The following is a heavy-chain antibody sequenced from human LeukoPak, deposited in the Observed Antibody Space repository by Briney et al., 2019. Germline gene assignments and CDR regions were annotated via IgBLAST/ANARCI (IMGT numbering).Heavy chain of an antibody. J-gene: IGHJ4*02. D-gene: IGHD5-12*01. CDR2: IHNSGTT. V-gene: IGHV4-59*08. Sequence: SETLSLSCTVSGGSISRYYWTWIRQPPEKGLEWIGYIHNSGTTNSNPSLKGRVTMSMDTSKNQFSLNLNSLTAADTAVYYCARWDTGYDFWGQGTLVTVSS. CDR1: GGSISRYY. CDR3: ARWDTGYDF.